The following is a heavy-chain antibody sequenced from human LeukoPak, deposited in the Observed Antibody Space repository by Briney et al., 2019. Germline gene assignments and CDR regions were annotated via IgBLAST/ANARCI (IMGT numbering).Heavy chain of an antibody. CDR2: IYYSGST. Sequence: PSETLSLTCSVSGVSISSGSNYWGWIRQPPGKTLEWIGSIYYSGSTYYNPSLKSRVTISVDTSKNQFSLKLSSVTAADTAVYYCARFSQWLANDYWGQGTLVTVSS. J-gene: IGHJ4*02. CDR1: GVSISSGSNY. D-gene: IGHD6-19*01. V-gene: IGHV4-39*01. CDR3: ARFSQWLANDY.